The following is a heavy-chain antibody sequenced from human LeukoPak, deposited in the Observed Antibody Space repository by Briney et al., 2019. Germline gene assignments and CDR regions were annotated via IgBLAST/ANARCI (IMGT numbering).Heavy chain of an antibody. Sequence: GATVKVSCKASGYAFTGYYIHWVRQAPGQGLEWMGWINPNSGGTNDAQKFQGRVTMTTDTSISTAYMELSRLRSDDTAVYYCARDYRDVLLWFGELSNWGQGTLVTVSS. CDR2: INPNSGGT. CDR1: GYAFTGYY. J-gene: IGHJ4*02. D-gene: IGHD3-10*01. V-gene: IGHV1-2*02. CDR3: ARDYRDVLLWFGELSN.